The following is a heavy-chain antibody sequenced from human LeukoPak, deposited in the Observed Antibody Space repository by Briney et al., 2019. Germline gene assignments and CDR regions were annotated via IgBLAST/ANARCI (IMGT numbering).Heavy chain of an antibody. CDR2: ISWNSGRI. J-gene: IGHJ3*02. Sequence: PGGSLRLSCTASGFIFDDYAIHWIRQAPGKGLEWVSGISWNSGRIGYADSVKGRFTISRVNAKNSLYLQMNSLRAEDTALYYCAKDVEKWGGSSWQKGDSGAFDIWGQGTMVTVSS. CDR1: GFIFDDYA. D-gene: IGHD6-13*01. CDR3: AKDVEKWGGSSWQKGDSGAFDI. V-gene: IGHV3-9*01.